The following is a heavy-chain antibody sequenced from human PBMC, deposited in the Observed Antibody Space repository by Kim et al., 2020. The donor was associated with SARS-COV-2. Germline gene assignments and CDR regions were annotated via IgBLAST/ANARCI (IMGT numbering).Heavy chain of an antibody. V-gene: IGHV3-30*04. CDR3: ASGGVDTAMVPYNWFDP. CDR1: GFTFSSYA. D-gene: IGHD5-18*01. Sequence: GGSLRLSCAASGFTFSSYAMHWVRQAPGKGLEWVAVISYDGSNKYYADSVKGRFTISRDNSKNTLYLQMNSLRAEDTAVYYCASGGVDTAMVPYNWFDPWGQGTLVTVSS. J-gene: IGHJ5*02. CDR2: ISYDGSNK.